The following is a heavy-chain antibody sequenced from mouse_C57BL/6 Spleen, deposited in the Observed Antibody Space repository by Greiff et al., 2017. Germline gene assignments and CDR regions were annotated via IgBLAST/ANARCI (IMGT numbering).Heavy chain of an antibody. CDR1: GFTFSDYG. V-gene: IGHV5-17*01. CDR2: ISSGSSTI. J-gene: IGHJ2*01. Sequence: VQLKQSGGGLVKPGGSLQLSCAASGFTFSDYGMHWVRQAPEKGLEWVAYISSGSSTIYYADTVKGRFTISRDNAKNTLFLQMTSLRSEDTAMYYCARPITTVVAFDYWGQGTTLTVSS. D-gene: IGHD1-1*01. CDR3: ARPITTVVAFDY.